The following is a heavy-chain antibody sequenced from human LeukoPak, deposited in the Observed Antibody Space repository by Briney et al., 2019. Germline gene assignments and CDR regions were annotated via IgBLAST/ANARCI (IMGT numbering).Heavy chain of an antibody. CDR2: INHSGST. Sequence: PSETLSLTCAVYGGSFSGYYWSWIRQPPGKGLEWIGEINHSGSTNYNPSLKSRVTISVDTPKNQFSLKLSSVIAADTAVYYCATDRTSPRGGMDVWGKGTTVTVSS. D-gene: IGHD2-2*01. V-gene: IGHV4-34*01. CDR3: ATDRTSPRGGMDV. J-gene: IGHJ6*04. CDR1: GGSFSGYY.